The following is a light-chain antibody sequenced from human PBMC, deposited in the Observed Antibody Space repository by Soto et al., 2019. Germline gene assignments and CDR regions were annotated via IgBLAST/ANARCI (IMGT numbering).Light chain of an antibody. CDR1: SSDIGYYNY. Sequence: QSALTQPASVSGSPGQWIXISCTGTSSDIGYYNYVSWYQQDPGKAPKLIIYEVSNRPSGVSNRFSGSKSGNTASLTISGLQAEDEADYYCSSYTRSSTLVVFGGGTKLTVL. J-gene: IGLJ3*02. V-gene: IGLV2-14*01. CDR2: EVS. CDR3: SSYTRSSTLVV.